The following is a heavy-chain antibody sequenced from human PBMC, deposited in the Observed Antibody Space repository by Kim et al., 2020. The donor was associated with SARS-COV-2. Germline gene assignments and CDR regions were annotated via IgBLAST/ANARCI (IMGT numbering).Heavy chain of an antibody. CDR3: ARDRAYYYDDSGYSNTAFDV. CDR1: GFTFSGCH. CDR2: ISSGSLYV. Sequence: GGSLRLSCTASGFTFSGCHMNWVRQAPGKGLEWVASISSGSLYVFYTDSVKGRFTVSRDNAKNSLYLQMNSLGAEDTAVYYCARDRAYYYDDSGYSNTAFDVWGQGTLVTVSS. J-gene: IGHJ3*01. V-gene: IGHV3-21*01. D-gene: IGHD3-22*01.